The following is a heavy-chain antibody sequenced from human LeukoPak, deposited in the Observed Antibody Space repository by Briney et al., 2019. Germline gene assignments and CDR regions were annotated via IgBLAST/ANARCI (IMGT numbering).Heavy chain of an antibody. CDR2: MRSDGSDE. J-gene: IGHJ4*02. Sequence: GGSLRLSCAASGFTFSSYTMNWVRQAPGKGLEWIAFMRSDGSDEHYADSVKGRFTISRDNSHNTLYLQMNSLHSEDTAVYYCARDLALQLGASPFDYWGQGTLVTVSS. V-gene: IGHV3-30*02. CDR1: GFTFSSYT. CDR3: ARDLALQLGASPFDY. D-gene: IGHD1-26*01.